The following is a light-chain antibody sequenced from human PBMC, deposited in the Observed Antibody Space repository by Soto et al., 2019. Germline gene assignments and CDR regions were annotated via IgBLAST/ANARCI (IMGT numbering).Light chain of an antibody. CDR3: AAWDDSLKGWV. Sequence: HSVLTQPASASGTPGQSVTISCSGSSSNIGSNYVFWYQHLQGTAPKLLIHRNDQRPSGVPDRFSGSVSGTSAYLATSGLRSEDEATYYCAAWDDSLKGWVFGGGTKVTVL. CDR1: SSNIGSNY. CDR2: RND. J-gene: IGLJ3*02. V-gene: IGLV1-47*01.